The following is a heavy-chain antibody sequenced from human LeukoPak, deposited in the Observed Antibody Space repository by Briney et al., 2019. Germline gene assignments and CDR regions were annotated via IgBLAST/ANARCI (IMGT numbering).Heavy chain of an antibody. CDR3: ARGAETSGYTK. Sequence: SETLSLTCTVSGGSISSSSYYWGWIRQPPGKGLEWIGSIYYSGSTYYNPSLKSRVTISVDTSKNQFSLKLSSVTAADTAVYYCARGAETSGYTKWGQGTLVTVSS. J-gene: IGHJ4*02. D-gene: IGHD3-22*01. CDR2: IYYSGST. CDR1: GGSISSSSYY. V-gene: IGHV4-39*07.